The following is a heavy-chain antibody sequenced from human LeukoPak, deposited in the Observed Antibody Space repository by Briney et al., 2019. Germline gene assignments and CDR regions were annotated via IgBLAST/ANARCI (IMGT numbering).Heavy chain of an antibody. CDR2: IYYSGST. CDR3: ARHVAYCGGDCYPDAFDI. CDR1: GGSISSSSYY. V-gene: IGHV4-39*01. Sequence: ETLSLTCTVSGGSISSSSYYWGWIRQPPGKGLEWIGSIYYSGSTYYNPSLKSRVTISVDTSKNQFSLKLSSVTAADTAVYYCARHVAYCGGDCYPDAFDIWGQGTLITVSS. D-gene: IGHD2-21*02. J-gene: IGHJ3*02.